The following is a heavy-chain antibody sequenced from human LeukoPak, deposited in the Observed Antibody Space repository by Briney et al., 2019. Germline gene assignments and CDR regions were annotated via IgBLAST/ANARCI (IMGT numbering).Heavy chain of an antibody. D-gene: IGHD1/OR15-1a*01. J-gene: IGHJ1*01. Sequence: SETLSLTCAVYGGSFSGNYWSWIRQPPGKGLEWIGDINHSGSTNCNPSLKSRVIISVDTSKNQFSLKLNSVTAADTAVYYCASESSDTSKQEFFHHWGQGTLVTVSS. CDR2: INHSGST. CDR3: ASESSDTSKQEFFHH. V-gene: IGHV4-34*01. CDR1: GGSFSGNY.